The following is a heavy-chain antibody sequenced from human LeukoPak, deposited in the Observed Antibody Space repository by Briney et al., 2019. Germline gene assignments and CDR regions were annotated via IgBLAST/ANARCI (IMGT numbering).Heavy chain of an antibody. CDR1: GFTFSSYA. D-gene: IGHD1-26*01. Sequence: GGSLRLSCAASGFTFSSYAMHWVRQAPGKGLEWVAVISYDGSNKYYADSVKGRFTISRDNSKNTLYLQMNSLRAEDTAVYYCAQVLGQEFDYWGQGTLVTVSP. CDR3: AQVLGQEFDY. J-gene: IGHJ4*02. CDR2: ISYDGSNK. V-gene: IGHV3-30*04.